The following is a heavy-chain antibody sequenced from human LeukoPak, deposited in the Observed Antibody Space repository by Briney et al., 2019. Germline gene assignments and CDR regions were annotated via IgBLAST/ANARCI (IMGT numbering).Heavy chain of an antibody. CDR1: GGSIRSSYYY. J-gene: IGHJ5*02. D-gene: IGHD3-10*01. CDR3: ARHYGP. V-gene: IGHV4-39*01. CDR2: IYDSGST. Sequence: SETLSLTCTVSGGSIRSSYYYWGWIRQPPGKVLEWIGSIYDSGSTYYNPSLKSLVTISVDTSKNQFYLKLTSVTAADKAVYYCARHYGPWGQGTLVTVSS.